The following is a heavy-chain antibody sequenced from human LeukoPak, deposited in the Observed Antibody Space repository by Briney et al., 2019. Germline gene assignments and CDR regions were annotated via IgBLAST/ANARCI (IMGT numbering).Heavy chain of an antibody. J-gene: IGHJ3*02. Sequence: SETLSLTCTVSGGSISSSSYYWGWIRQPPGKGLEWIGYIYYSGSTNYNPSLKSRVTISVDTSKNQFSLKLSSVTAADTAVYYCASLHYYDSSGSLSGAFDIWGQGTMVTVSS. CDR2: IYYSGST. D-gene: IGHD3-22*01. CDR1: GGSISSSSYY. V-gene: IGHV4-61*05. CDR3: ASLHYYDSSGSLSGAFDI.